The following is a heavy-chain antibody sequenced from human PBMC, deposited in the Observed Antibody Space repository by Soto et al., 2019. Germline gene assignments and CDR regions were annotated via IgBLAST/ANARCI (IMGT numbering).Heavy chain of an antibody. D-gene: IGHD3-22*01. J-gene: IGHJ4*02. CDR1: GGTFSSYT. V-gene: IGHV1-69*02. CDR2: IIPILGIA. CDR3: ARFYYYDSSGYFDY. Sequence: QVQLVQSGAEVKKPGSSVKVSCKASGGTFSSYTISWVRQAPGQGLEWMGRIIPILGIANYAQKFQGRVTSTRDKSPVPVYMELGSPRFEDAAVYYCARFYYYDSSGYFDYWGEGTLVTVS.